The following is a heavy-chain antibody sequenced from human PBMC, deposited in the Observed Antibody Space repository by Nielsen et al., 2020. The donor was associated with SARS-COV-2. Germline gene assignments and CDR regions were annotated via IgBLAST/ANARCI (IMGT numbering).Heavy chain of an antibody. V-gene: IGHV3-13*04. CDR2: IGTAGDT. CDR3: ARDSPTRYYGMDV. CDR1: GFTFSSYD. Sequence: GESLKISCAASGFTFSSYDMHWVRQATGKGLEWVPAIGTAGDTYYPGSVKGRLTISRENAKNSLYLQMNSLRAGDTAVYYCARDSPTRYYGMDVWGQGTTVTVSS. J-gene: IGHJ6*02.